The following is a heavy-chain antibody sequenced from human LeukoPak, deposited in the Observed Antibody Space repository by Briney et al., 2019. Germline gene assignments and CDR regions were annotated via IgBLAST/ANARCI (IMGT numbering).Heavy chain of an antibody. Sequence: GRSLRLSRAASGFTFRNYGMHWVRQAPGKGLEWVAVIWYDGSNKCYADSVKGRFTISRDNSKNTLYLQMNSLRAEDTAVYYCAGDYGEYYYGMDVWGQGTTVTVSS. CDR2: IWYDGSNK. D-gene: IGHD4-17*01. CDR1: GFTFRNYG. V-gene: IGHV3-33*08. CDR3: AGDYGEYYYGMDV. J-gene: IGHJ6*02.